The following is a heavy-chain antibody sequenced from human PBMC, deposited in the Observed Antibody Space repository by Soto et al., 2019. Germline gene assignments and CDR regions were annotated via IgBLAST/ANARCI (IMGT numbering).Heavy chain of an antibody. D-gene: IGHD7-27*01. V-gene: IGHV3-7*01. J-gene: IGHJ6*02. CDR3: ALGRTGLDV. CDR1: GFTFNKYW. Sequence: EVQLVESGGGLVQPGGSLRLSCAASGFTFNKYWMTWVRQAPGKGLEWVANIQQVGSEKYYVDSVKGRFTISRDNADTSLYLQMNGLRAEDTAVYYCALGRTGLDVWGQGTTVTVSS. CDR2: IQQVGSEK.